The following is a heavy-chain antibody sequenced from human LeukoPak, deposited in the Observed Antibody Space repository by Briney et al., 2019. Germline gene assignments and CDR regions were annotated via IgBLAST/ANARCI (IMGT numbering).Heavy chain of an antibody. J-gene: IGHJ4*02. CDR2: IYHSGST. V-gene: IGHV4-38-2*02. Sequence: SSETLSLTCTVSGYSISSGYYWGWIRQPPGKGPEWIGSIYHSGSTYYNPSLKSRVTISVDTSKNQFSLKLSSVTAADTAVYYCARQVLWYYDFWSGYPNFDYWGQGTLATVSS. CDR3: ARQVLWYYDFWSGYPNFDY. D-gene: IGHD3-3*01. CDR1: GYSISSGYY.